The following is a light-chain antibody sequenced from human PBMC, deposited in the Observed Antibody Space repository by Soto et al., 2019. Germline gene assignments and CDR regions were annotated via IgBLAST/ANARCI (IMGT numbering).Light chain of an antibody. CDR3: QQSRDWPLT. V-gene: IGKV3-11*01. CDR1: QSASNY. Sequence: EIVLTQSPATLSLSPGERATVSCRASQSASNYLAWYQQKPGQAPRLLMYDASNRATGIPARFSGSGSGTDFTLTITSLEPEDFAVYYCQQSRDWPLTFGGGTKVEIK. CDR2: DAS. J-gene: IGKJ4*01.